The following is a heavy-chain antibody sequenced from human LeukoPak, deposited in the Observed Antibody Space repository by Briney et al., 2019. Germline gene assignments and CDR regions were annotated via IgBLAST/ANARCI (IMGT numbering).Heavy chain of an antibody. V-gene: IGHV4-38-2*01. CDR3: ASGNIAPRRLDY. J-gene: IGHJ4*02. CDR2: IYHSGST. Sequence: PSETLSLTCAVSGYSISSGYFWGWIRQPPGKGLEWIGSIYHSGSTYYNPSLKSRVTISLDTSKNHFSLKLSSVTAADTAVYYCASGNIAPRRLDYWGQGTLVTVSS. CDR1: GYSISSGYF. D-gene: IGHD6-6*01.